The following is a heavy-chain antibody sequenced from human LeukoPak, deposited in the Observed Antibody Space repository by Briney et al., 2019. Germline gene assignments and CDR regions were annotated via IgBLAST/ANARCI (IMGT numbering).Heavy chain of an antibody. Sequence: GGSLRLSCAASGFIFSRYWMIWVRQAAGKGLEWVANIEQDGSEKYYVDSVKGRFTISRDNAKNSLYLQMNSLRAEDTALYYCARGISGPHCFDYWGQGTLVTASS. CDR2: IEQDGSEK. CDR3: ARGISGPHCFDY. V-gene: IGHV3-7*03. CDR1: GFIFSRYW. D-gene: IGHD3-10*01. J-gene: IGHJ4*02.